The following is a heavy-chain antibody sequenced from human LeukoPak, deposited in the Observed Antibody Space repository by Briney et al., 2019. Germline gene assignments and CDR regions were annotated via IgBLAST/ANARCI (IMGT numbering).Heavy chain of an antibody. CDR1: GFTFSSYW. J-gene: IGHJ4*02. CDR3: ARLYYDSSGNKFDY. D-gene: IGHD3-22*01. V-gene: IGHV3-74*01. Sequence: GGSLRLSCAASGFTFSSYWMHWVRQAPGKGLVWVSRINSDGSSTSYADSVKGRFTIPRDNAKNTLYLQMNSPRAEDTAVYYCARLYYDSSGNKFDYWGQGTLVTVSS. CDR2: INSDGSST.